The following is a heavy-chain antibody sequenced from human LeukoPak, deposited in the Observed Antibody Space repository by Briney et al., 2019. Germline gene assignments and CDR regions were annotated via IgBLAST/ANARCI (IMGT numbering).Heavy chain of an antibody. CDR1: GFTFSSYG. Sequence: GGTLRLSCAASGFTFSSYGMSWVRQAPGKGLEWVSAISGSGGSTYYADSVKGRFTISRDNSKNTLYLQMNSLRAEDTAVYYCAKGGDILTLVYYFDYWGQGTLVTVSS. CDR3: AKGGDILTLVYYFDY. V-gene: IGHV3-23*01. J-gene: IGHJ4*02. CDR2: ISGSGGST. D-gene: IGHD3-9*01.